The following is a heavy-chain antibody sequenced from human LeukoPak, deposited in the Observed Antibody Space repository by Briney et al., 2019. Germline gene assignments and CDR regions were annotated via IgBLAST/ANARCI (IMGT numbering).Heavy chain of an antibody. V-gene: IGHV3-11*06. Sequence: GGSLRLSCAPSGFTFSDYYMSWIRQAPGRGLEGVSYISSSSSYTDHTDSVKGRFTISRDNAKNSLYLQMNSLRAEDTAVYYCARGYYYYYGVDVWGKGTTVTVSS. CDR3: ARGYYYYYGVDV. CDR2: ISSSSSYT. J-gene: IGHJ6*04. CDR1: GFTFSDYY.